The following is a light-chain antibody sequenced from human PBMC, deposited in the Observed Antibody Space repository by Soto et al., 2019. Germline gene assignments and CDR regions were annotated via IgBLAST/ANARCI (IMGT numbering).Light chain of an antibody. CDR1: SSNVGSYNF. CDR2: EVS. J-gene: IGLJ3*02. CDR3: CSYAGNNALV. Sequence: SVLTQPASVSGSRGQSITISCTGTSSNVGSYNFVSWYRQYPGKAPELIIYEVSQRPSTFFNRFSGSKSGNTASLTISGLQSDDEADYYCCSYAGNNALVFGGGTKVTVL. V-gene: IGLV2-23*02.